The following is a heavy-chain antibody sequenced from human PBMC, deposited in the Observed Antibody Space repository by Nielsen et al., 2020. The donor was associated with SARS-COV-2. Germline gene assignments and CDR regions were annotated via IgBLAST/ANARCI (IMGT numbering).Heavy chain of an antibody. CDR2: IFSGGRI. V-gene: IGHV3-53*01. CDR3: AGSDSQDY. CDR1: GFTVSRKY. J-gene: IGHJ4*02. Sequence: GESLKISCAASGFTVSRKYMTWVRQAPGKGLEWVSVIFSGGRIEYADSVKGRFTISRDHSKNTLYLQMNSLKIDDTAVYYCAGSDSQDYWGQGALVTVSS. D-gene: IGHD2-21*02.